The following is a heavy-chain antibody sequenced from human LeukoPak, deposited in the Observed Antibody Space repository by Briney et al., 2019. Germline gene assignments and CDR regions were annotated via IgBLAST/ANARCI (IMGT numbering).Heavy chain of an antibody. J-gene: IGHJ4*02. CDR3: ARDPASVYYFDY. CDR2: ISYDGSNK. CDR1: GFTFSSYA. D-gene: IGHD2-8*01. V-gene: IGHV3-30-3*01. Sequence: GRSLRLSCAASGFTFSSYAMHWVRQAPGKGLEWMAVISYDGSNKYYADSVKGRFTISRDNSKNTLYLQMNSLRAEDTAVYYCARDPASVYYFDYWGQGTLVTVSS.